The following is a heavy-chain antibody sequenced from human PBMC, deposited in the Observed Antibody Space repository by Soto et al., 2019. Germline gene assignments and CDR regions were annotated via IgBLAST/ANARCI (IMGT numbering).Heavy chain of an antibody. Sequence: ASVNVSCNASGYTFTSYSIHWGRQAPGQRLEWMGWINAGNGNTKYSQKFQGRVTITRDTSASTAYMELSSLRSEDTAVYYCARDKSTRCYYYWGQGTLVSFSA. CDR3: ARDKSTRCYYY. V-gene: IGHV1-3*01. CDR1: GYTFTSYS. J-gene: IGHJ4*02. D-gene: IGHD2-2*01. CDR2: INAGNGNT.